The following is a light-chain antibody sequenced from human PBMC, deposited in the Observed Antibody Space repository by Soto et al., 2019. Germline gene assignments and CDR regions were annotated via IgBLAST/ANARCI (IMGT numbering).Light chain of an antibody. J-gene: IGKJ1*01. CDR1: QSVSSN. V-gene: IGKV3-15*01. CDR3: QQYNNWRT. Sequence: EILMAQSPATLYVSPGERATLSCRASQSVSSNLAWYQQKPGKAPRLLIYGASTRATGIPARLSGSGSGTEFTIAIRSLQSEDSAVYYCQQYNNWRTFGQGTKVDIK. CDR2: GAS.